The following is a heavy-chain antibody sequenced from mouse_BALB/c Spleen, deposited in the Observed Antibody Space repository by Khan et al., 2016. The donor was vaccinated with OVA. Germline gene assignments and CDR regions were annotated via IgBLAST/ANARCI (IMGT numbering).Heavy chain of an antibody. CDR3: AKGVWSYYYTLDY. V-gene: IGHV2-6-5*01. CDR2: IWGGGST. CDR1: GFSLSDYG. J-gene: IGHJ4*01. Sequence: VQLQESGPGLVVPSQNLSITCTVSGFSLSDYGVSWIRQPPGKGLEWLGVIWGGGSTYYNSALKSRLSISKDNSKSQVFLKMSSLQSDDTAMFYCAKGVWSYYYTLDYWGQGTSVTVSS.